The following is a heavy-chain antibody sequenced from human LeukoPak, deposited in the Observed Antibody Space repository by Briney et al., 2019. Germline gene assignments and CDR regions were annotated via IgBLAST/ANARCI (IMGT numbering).Heavy chain of an antibody. D-gene: IGHD1-26*01. CDR3: AREGATLRPFDY. CDR1: GFTFSSYA. V-gene: IGHV3-64*01. J-gene: IGHJ4*02. CDR2: ISSNGGST. Sequence: GGSLRLSCSASGFTFSSYAMPWVRQAPGKGLEYVSAISSNGGSTYYANSVKGRFTISRDNSKKTLYLQMGSLRAEDMAVYYCAREGATLRPFDYGGQGTLVTVS.